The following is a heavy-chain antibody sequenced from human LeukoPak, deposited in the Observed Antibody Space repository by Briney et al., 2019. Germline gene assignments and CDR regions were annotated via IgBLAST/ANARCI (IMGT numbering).Heavy chain of an antibody. V-gene: IGHV1-46*03. CDR1: GYTFTSYY. CDR3: ARERPDRRFFYDAFDI. CDR2: INPSGGNT. Sequence: ASVEVSCKASGYTFTSYYIHWVRQAPGQGLEWMGIINPSGGNTFYAQNFQGRVTITRDTSTTTVYMELSSLRSEDTAVYYCARERPDRRFFYDAFDIWGQGTVVTVSS. D-gene: IGHD3-16*01. J-gene: IGHJ3*02.